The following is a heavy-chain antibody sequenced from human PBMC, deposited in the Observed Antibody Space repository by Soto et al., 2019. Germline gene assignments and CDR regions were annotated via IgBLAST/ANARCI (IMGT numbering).Heavy chain of an antibody. CDR3: ARFGPPYYYGSGSSMWFDP. V-gene: IGHV4-30-2*01. CDR2: IYHSGST. D-gene: IGHD3-10*01. CDR1: GGSISSGCYS. J-gene: IGHJ5*02. Sequence: PSETLSLTCAVSGGSISSGCYSWSWIRQPPGKGLEWIGYIYHSGSTNYNPSLKSRVTISVDTSKNQFSLKLSSVTAADTAMYYCARFGPPYYYGSGSSMWFDPWGQGTLVTVSS.